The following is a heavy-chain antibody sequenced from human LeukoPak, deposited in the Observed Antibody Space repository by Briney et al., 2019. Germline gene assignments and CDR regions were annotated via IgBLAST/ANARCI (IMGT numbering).Heavy chain of an antibody. V-gene: IGHV3-23*01. J-gene: IGHJ6*02. CDR1: GFTFSSYA. Sequence: GGSLRLSCAASGFTFSSYAMSWVRHAPGKGLEWVSAISGSGGSTYYADSVKGRFTISRDNYKNTLYLQMNSRRAEDTAVYYCAKGGGLLWFGELDYYYGMDVWGQGTTVTVSS. CDR2: ISGSGGST. CDR3: AKGGGLLWFGELDYYYGMDV. D-gene: IGHD3-10*01.